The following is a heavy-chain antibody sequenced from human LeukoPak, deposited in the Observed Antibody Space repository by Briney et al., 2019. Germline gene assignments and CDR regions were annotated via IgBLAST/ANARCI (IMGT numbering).Heavy chain of an antibody. J-gene: IGHJ5*02. D-gene: IGHD2-2*01. Sequence: SETLSLTCTVSSGSISSYYWSWIRQPPGKGLEWIGYIYYSGSSNYNPSLKSRVTMSVDTSKKQFSLRVSSVTAADTAIYYCARVGSISRLFDPWGQGTLVTVSS. CDR3: ARVGSISRLFDP. CDR1: SGSISSYY. CDR2: IYYSGSS. V-gene: IGHV4-59*01.